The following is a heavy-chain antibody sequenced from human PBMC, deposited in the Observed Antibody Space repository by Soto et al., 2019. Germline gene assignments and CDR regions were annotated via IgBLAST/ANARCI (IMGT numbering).Heavy chain of an antibody. CDR1: GGSVSSGRYY. J-gene: IGHJ6*02. CDR3: AREMVRGVIIRSYGMDV. Sequence: KLPETLSLTCTVSGGSVSSGRYYWSWIRQPPGKGLEWIGYMSYTGSTNYNPSLKSRVTISVDMSTNQFSLKLRSVTAADTAVYYCAREMVRGVIIRSYGMDVWGQGTTVTVSS. D-gene: IGHD3-10*01. V-gene: IGHV4-61*01. CDR2: MSYTGST.